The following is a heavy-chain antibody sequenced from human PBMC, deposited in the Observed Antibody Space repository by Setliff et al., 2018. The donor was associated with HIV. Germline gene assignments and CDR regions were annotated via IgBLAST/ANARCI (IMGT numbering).Heavy chain of an antibody. J-gene: IGHJ4*02. D-gene: IGHD3-3*01. Sequence: SVTLSLTCTVSGGSISSGSYYWSWIRQPAGKGLEWIGHIYTSGSTNYNPSLKSRVIISIDTSKNQFSLKLFSVTAADTAVYYCASRRGGGFLAWPDPYFDYWGQGTLVTVSS. CDR3: ASRRGGGFLAWPDPYFDY. CDR1: GGSISSGSYY. V-gene: IGHV4-61*09. CDR2: IYTSGST.